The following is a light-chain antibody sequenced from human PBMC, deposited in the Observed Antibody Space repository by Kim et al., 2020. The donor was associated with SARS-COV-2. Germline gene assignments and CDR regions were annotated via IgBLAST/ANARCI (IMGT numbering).Light chain of an antibody. CDR3: QQYNNWPPLT. CDR1: PSVSSN. V-gene: IGKV3-15*01. J-gene: IGKJ4*01. Sequence: SPGERATPSCRASPSVSSNLAWYQQKPGQAPRLLIYGASTRATGIPARFSGSGSGTEFTLTISSLQSEDFAVYYCQQYNNWPPLTFGGGTKVDIK. CDR2: GAS.